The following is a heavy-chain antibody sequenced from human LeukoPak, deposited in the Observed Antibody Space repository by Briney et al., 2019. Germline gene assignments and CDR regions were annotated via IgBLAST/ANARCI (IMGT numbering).Heavy chain of an antibody. CDR2: INHSGST. D-gene: IGHD3-10*01. V-gene: IGHV4-34*01. Sequence: SETLSLTCAVYGESFSGHYWTWIRQPPGRGXEXIGEINHSGSTTSNPSLNNRVTISVDTSKNQFSLKLTSVTAADTAVYYCARPRYGSGSLDSWGQGTLVTVSS. CDR3: ARPRYGSGSLDS. CDR1: GESFSGHY. J-gene: IGHJ4*02.